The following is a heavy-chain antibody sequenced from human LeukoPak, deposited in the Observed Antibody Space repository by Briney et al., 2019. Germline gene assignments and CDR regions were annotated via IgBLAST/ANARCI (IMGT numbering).Heavy chain of an antibody. CDR2: INPNSGGT. J-gene: IGHJ4*02. CDR1: GYTFTGYY. CDR3: ARDLGIAVAGNGY. D-gene: IGHD6-19*01. Sequence: ASVKVSCKASGYTFTGYYMHWVRQAPGQGLEWMGWINPNSGGTNYAQKFQGRVTMTRDTSISTAYMELRSLRSDDTAVYYCARDLGIAVAGNGYWGQGTLVTVSS. V-gene: IGHV1-2*02.